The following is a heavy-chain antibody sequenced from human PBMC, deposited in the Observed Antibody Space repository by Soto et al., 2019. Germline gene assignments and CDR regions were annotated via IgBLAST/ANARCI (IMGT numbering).Heavy chain of an antibody. Sequence: QVHLVQSGAEVKKPGATVKVSCQGSGYAFTTYGITWVRQAPGQGLEWMGWISAHNGNTNYAQKLQGRVTVTRDTSTSTAYMELRSLRYDATAVYYCARGSYVDYWGQGALVTVSS. CDR3: ARGSYVDY. D-gene: IGHD3-10*01. J-gene: IGHJ4*02. V-gene: IGHV1-18*01. CDR2: ISAHNGNT. CDR1: GYAFTTYG.